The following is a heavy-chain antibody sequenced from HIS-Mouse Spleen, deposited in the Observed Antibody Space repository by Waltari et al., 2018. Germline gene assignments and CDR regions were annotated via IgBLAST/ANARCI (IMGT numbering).Heavy chain of an antibody. CDR1: GGSFSGYY. Sequence: QVQLQQWGAGLLKPSETLSLTCAVYGGSFSGYYWSWIRQPPGKGLEWIGEINHSGSTTYTPSLKSRVTCSVDTSKNQFSLKLSSVTAADTAVYYCARGLAARFDYWGQGTLVTVSS. CDR3: ARGLAARFDY. D-gene: IGHD6-6*01. V-gene: IGHV4-34*01. CDR2: INHSGST. J-gene: IGHJ4*02.